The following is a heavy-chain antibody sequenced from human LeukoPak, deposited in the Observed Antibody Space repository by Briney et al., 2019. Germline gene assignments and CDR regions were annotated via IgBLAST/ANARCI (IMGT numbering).Heavy chain of an antibody. Sequence: ASVKVSCKASGGTFSSYAISWVRQAPGQGLEWMGGIIPIFGTANYAQKFQGRVTVTADESTSTAYMELSSLRSEDTAVYYCATLSYSYGHHGSYWGQGTLVTVSS. D-gene: IGHD5-18*01. CDR1: GGTFSSYA. CDR2: IIPIFGTA. CDR3: ATLSYSYGHHGSY. J-gene: IGHJ4*02. V-gene: IGHV1-69*13.